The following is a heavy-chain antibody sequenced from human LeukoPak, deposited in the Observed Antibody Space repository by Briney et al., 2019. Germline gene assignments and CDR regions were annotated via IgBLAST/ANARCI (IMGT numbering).Heavy chain of an antibody. V-gene: IGHV1-18*01. J-gene: IGHJ4*02. Sequence: WASVKVSCKASGYTFTSYGISRVRQAPGQGLEWMGWISAYNGNTNYAQKLQGRVTMTTDTSTSTAYMELRSLRSDDTAVYYCARGTRYSYGSDYFDYWGQGTLVTVSS. CDR1: GYTFTSYG. CDR2: ISAYNGNT. D-gene: IGHD5-18*01. CDR3: ARGTRYSYGSDYFDY.